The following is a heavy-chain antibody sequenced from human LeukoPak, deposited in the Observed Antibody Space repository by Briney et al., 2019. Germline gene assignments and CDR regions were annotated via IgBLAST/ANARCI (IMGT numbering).Heavy chain of an antibody. CDR2: ISYDGSIK. CDR3: AKDHIVVVVAATPDY. Sequence: GRSLRLSCAASGFTFSSYGMHWVRQAPGKGLEWVAVISYDGSIKYYADSEKGRFTISRDNSKNTLYLQMNSLRAEDTAVYYCAKDHIVVVVAATPDYWGQGTLVTVSS. V-gene: IGHV3-30*18. D-gene: IGHD2-15*01. CDR1: GFTFSSYG. J-gene: IGHJ4*02.